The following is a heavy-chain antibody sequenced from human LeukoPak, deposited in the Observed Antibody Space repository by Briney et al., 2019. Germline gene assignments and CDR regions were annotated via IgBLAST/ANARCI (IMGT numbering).Heavy chain of an antibody. Sequence: GASVKVSCKASGYTFTGYYMHWVRQAPGQGLEWMGWINPNSGGTNYAQKFQGRVTMTRDTSISTAYMELSRLRSDDTAVYYCARDYGEFRPYYYMDVWGKGTTVTVSS. D-gene: IGHD3-10*01. J-gene: IGHJ6*03. CDR1: GYTFTGYY. CDR3: ARDYGEFRPYYYMDV. V-gene: IGHV1-2*02. CDR2: INPNSGGT.